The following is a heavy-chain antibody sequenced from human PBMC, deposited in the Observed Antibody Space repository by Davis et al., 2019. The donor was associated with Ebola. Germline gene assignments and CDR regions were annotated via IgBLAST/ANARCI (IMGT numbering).Heavy chain of an antibody. CDR2: IYYSGST. D-gene: IGHD6-6*01. Sequence: SETLSLTCTVSGGSVSSSSYYWNWIRQPPGKGLEWIGYIYYSGSTNYNPSLKSRVTISVDTSKNQFSLKLSSVTAADTAVYYCARGIATRYYYYYMDVWGKGTTVTVSS. CDR3: ARGIATRYYYYYMDV. J-gene: IGHJ6*03. V-gene: IGHV4-61*01. CDR1: GGSVSSSSYY.